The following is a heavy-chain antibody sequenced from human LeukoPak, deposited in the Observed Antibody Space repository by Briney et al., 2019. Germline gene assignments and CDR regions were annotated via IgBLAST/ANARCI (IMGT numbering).Heavy chain of an antibody. CDR1: GFTFSSYA. D-gene: IGHD4/OR15-4a*01. CDR3: AKTMTIPAYYYYGMDV. J-gene: IGHJ6*02. V-gene: IGHV3-30-3*01. CDR2: ISYDGSNK. Sequence: GRSLRLSCAASGFTFSSYAMHWVRQAPGKGLEWVAVISYDGSNKYYADSVKGRFTISRDNSKNTLYLQMNSLRAEDTAVYYCAKTMTIPAYYYYGMDVWGQGSLVTVSS.